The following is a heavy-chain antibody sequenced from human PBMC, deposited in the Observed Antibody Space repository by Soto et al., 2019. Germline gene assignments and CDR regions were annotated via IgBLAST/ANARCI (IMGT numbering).Heavy chain of an antibody. V-gene: IGHV1-69*12. CDR1: GGTFSSYA. CDR2: IIPIFGTA. CDR3: ARPARDGYNSEPFDY. D-gene: IGHD5-12*01. Sequence: QVQLVQSGAEVKKPGSSVKVSCKASGGTFSSYAISWVRQAPGQGLEWMGGIIPIFGTANYAQKFQGRVTIPADEYTSTAYMELSSLRSEDTAVYYCARPARDGYNSEPFDYWGQGTLVTVSS. J-gene: IGHJ4*02.